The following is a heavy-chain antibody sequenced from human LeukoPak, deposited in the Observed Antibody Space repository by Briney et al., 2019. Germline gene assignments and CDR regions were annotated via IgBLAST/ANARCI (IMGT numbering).Heavy chain of an antibody. CDR1: GGSISSSNYY. Sequence: SETLSLTCTVSGGSISSSNYYWGWIRQPPGKGLEWIGGIYYSGSTFYNPSLKSRVTMSVDTSKNQFSLNLSSVTAADTAVYYCARLIIAAAGPGRWFDPWGQGTLVTVSS. D-gene: IGHD6-13*01. CDR3: ARLIIAAAGPGRWFDP. J-gene: IGHJ5*02. V-gene: IGHV4-39*01. CDR2: IYYSGST.